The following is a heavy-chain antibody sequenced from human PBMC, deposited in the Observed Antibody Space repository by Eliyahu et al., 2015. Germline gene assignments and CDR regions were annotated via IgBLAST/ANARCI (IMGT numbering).Heavy chain of an antibody. J-gene: IGHJ4*02. V-gene: IGHV3-21*01. CDR2: ISSSSSYI. Sequence: EVQLVESGGGLVKPGGSLXLSXAASGFXXSSYSXNWVRQAPGKGLEWVSSISSSSSYIYYADSVKGRFTISRDNAKNSLYLQMNSLRAEDTAVYYCASGTVTLKGWGQGTLVTVSS. CDR1: GFXXSSYS. CDR3: ASGTVTLKG. D-gene: IGHD4-17*01.